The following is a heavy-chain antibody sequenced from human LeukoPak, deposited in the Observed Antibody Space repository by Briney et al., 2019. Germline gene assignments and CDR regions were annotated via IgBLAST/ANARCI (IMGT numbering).Heavy chain of an antibody. J-gene: IGHJ4*02. CDR2: ISYDGSNK. V-gene: IGHV3-30*04. CDR3: ARDYNSIAVAGDFDY. Sequence: GGSLRLSCAASGFTFSSYAMHWVRQAPGKGLEWVAVISYDGSNKYYADSVKGRLTISRDNSKNTLYLQMNSLRAEDTAVYYCARDYNSIAVAGDFDYWGQGTLVTVSS. D-gene: IGHD6-19*01. CDR1: GFTFSSYA.